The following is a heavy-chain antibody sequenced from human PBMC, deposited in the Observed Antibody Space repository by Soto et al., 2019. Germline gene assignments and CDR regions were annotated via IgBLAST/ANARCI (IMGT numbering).Heavy chain of an antibody. Sequence: SETMAITCAVYGGSFSGYYWSGIRQPPGKGLEWIGEINHSGSTNYNPSLKSRVTISVDTSKNQFSLKLSSVTAADTAVYYCATAFQEMATIGDAFDIWGQGTMVTVS. CDR2: INHSGST. V-gene: IGHV4-34*01. CDR1: GGSFSGYY. D-gene: IGHD5-12*01. CDR3: ATAFQEMATIGDAFDI. J-gene: IGHJ3*02.